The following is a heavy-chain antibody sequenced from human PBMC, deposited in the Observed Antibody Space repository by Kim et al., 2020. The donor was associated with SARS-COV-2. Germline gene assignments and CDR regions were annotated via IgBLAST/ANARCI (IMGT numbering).Heavy chain of an antibody. D-gene: IGHD5-18*01. J-gene: IGHJ4*02. V-gene: IGHV3-64D*06. CDR3: VKEMATATTRYYFDY. Sequence: DSVKGRCTISRDNSKNTLYLQMSSLRAEDTAVYYCVKEMATATTRYYFDYWGQGTLVTVSS.